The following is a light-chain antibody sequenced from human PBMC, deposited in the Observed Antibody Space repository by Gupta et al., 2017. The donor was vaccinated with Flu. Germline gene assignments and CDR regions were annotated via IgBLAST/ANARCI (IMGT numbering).Light chain of an antibody. CDR1: QSVGSR. CDR3: QQFDTYWT. V-gene: IGKV1-5*03. Sequence: SPSTLSASVGDRVTITGRASQSVGSRLTWYQQKPGKAPKLLIYKASSLESGVPSRFSGSGSGXEFTLTXSSLQPDDSATYYCQQFDTYWTFGXGTKVEIK. CDR2: KAS. J-gene: IGKJ1*01.